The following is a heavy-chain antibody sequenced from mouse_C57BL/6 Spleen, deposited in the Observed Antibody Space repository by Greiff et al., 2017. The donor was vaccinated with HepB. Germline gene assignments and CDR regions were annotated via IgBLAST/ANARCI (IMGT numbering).Heavy chain of an antibody. CDR3: ARHDTGDY. J-gene: IGHJ2*01. CDR2: ISSGSSTI. V-gene: IGHV5-17*01. D-gene: IGHD1-1*01. Sequence: EVKLMESGGGLVKPGGSLKLSCAASGFTFSDYGMHWVRQAPEKGLEWVAYISSGSSTIYYADTVKGRFTISRDNAKNTLFLQMTSLRSEDTAMYYCARHDTGDYWGQGTTLTVSS. CDR1: GFTFSDYG.